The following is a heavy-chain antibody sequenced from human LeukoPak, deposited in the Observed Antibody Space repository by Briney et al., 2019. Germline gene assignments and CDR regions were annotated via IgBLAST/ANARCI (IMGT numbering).Heavy chain of an antibody. CDR3: ARDLSNKILTTYYDVFDV. V-gene: IGHV3-7*03. CDR1: GFTFNTYW. D-gene: IGHD3-9*01. Sequence: GGSLRLSCAASGFTFNTYWMTWVRQAPGEGLEWVANISQDGTKKHYVDSVEGRFTISRDNARNSLYLQMNSLRAEDTAVYYCARDLSNKILTTYYDVFDVWGQGSMVTVSS. J-gene: IGHJ3*01. CDR2: ISQDGTKK.